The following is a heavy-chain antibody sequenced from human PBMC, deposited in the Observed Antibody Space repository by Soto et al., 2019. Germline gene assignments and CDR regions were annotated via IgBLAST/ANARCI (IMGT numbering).Heavy chain of an antibody. CDR1: GFTFRRYA. CDR3: AKGID. CDR2: IADSRDRT. J-gene: IGHJ4*02. D-gene: IGHD2-15*01. V-gene: IGHV3-23*01. Sequence: EVQLLESGGGLVQPGGSLRLSCAASGFTFRRYAMSWVRQAPGKGLEWVSVIADSRDRTYYADSVKGRFTISRDNSKNTLYRQMHNLRAEDTATYYCAKGIDWGQGTRVTVSS.